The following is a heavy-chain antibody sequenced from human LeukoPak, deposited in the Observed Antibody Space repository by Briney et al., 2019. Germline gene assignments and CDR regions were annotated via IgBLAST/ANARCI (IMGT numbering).Heavy chain of an antibody. D-gene: IGHD6-13*01. CDR3: AKDPISSSWSDY. J-gene: IGHJ4*02. V-gene: IGHV3-23*01. Sequence: GGSLRLSCAASGFTFNSYAMSWVRQAPGKGLEWVSAISVNAYTTWYADSVKGRFTISRDNSKNTLYLQMNSLRAEDTAVYYCAKDPISSSWSDYWGQGTLVTVSS. CDR1: GFTFNSYA. CDR2: ISVNAYTT.